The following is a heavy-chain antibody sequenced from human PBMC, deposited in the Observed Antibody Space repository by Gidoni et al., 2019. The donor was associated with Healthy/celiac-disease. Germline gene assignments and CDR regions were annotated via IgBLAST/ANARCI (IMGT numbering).Heavy chain of an antibody. CDR1: GGSLSSYY. D-gene: IGHD2-15*01. J-gene: IGHJ3*02. CDR3: ARHLLGYCSGGSCPGAFDI. V-gene: IGHV4-59*08. CDR2: IYYSGST. Sequence: QVQLQESGPGLVKPSETLSLTCTVSGGSLSSYYWSWIRQPPGKGLEWIGYIYYSGSTNYNPSLKSRVTISVDTSKNQFSLKLSSVTAADTAVYYCARHLLGYCSGGSCPGAFDIWGQGTMVTVSS.